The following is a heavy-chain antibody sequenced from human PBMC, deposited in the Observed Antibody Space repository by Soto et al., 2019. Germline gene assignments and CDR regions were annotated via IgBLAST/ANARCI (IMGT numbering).Heavy chain of an antibody. CDR1: GFNFRLYE. J-gene: IGHJ5*01. Sequence: PGGSLRLSCQASGFNFRLYEMHWVRKAPGKGLEWVSYISSSGLTTYYADFAEGRFTISRDNAKDSLYLHLNSLRVGDTAVYYCARYGTRGDWWVLGTQVTVSS. V-gene: IGHV3-48*03. D-gene: IGHD3-10*01. CDR2: ISSSGLTT. CDR3: ARYGTRGDW.